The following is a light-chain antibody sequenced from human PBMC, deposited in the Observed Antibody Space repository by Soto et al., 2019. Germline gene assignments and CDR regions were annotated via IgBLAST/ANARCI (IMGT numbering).Light chain of an antibody. CDR3: GTWDSSLSAASWV. CDR1: SSNIGNNY. J-gene: IGLJ3*02. Sequence: QSVLTQPPSVSAAPGQKVTISCSGSSSNIGNNYVSWYQQLPGTVPKLLIYDNNKRPSGIPDRFSGSKSGTSATLGITGLQTGDEADYYCGTWDSSLSAASWVFGGGTKVTVL. CDR2: DNN. V-gene: IGLV1-51*01.